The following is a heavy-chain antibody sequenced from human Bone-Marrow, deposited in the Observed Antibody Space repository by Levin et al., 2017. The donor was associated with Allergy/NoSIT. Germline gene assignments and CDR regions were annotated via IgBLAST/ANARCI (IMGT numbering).Heavy chain of an antibody. CDR1: GGSISSSSFY. J-gene: IGHJ4*02. D-gene: IGHD3-10*01. Sequence: SSETLSLTCTVSGGSISSSSFYWGWIRQPPGKGLEWIGSLYYSKNTYYNPSLKSRVTISVDTSKNQFSLNLRSVAAADTAAYYCARHFGSGTEYYFDYWGQGTQVTVSS. V-gene: IGHV4-39*01. CDR2: LYYSKNT. CDR3: ARHFGSGTEYYFDY.